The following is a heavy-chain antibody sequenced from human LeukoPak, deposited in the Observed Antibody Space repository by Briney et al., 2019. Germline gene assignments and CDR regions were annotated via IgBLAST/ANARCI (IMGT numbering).Heavy chain of an antibody. D-gene: IGHD6-25*01. Sequence: SGTLSLTCTVSVGSISTYYWSWIRQPPGKGLEWMVNICHSGSTNYKPSLKTPVTISVDTSRNPLSPQLSSVTAACTTVHYCARRGGSVTTIWFVTCGHGTLVTVSS. V-gene: IGHV4-59*12. CDR2: ICHSGST. J-gene: IGHJ5*01. CDR1: VGSISTYY. CDR3: ARRGGSVTTIWFVT.